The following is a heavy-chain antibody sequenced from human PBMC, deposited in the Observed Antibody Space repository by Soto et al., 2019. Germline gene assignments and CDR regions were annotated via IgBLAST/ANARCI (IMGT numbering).Heavy chain of an antibody. CDR3: ARIAVAGHAFDY. CDR1: GGTFSSYA. CDR2: IIPIFGTA. J-gene: IGHJ4*02. V-gene: IGHV1-69*13. D-gene: IGHD6-19*01. Sequence: SVKVSCKASGGTFSSYAISWVRQAPGQGLEWMGGIIPIFGTANYAQKFQGRVTITADESTSTAYMELSSLRSEDTAVYYCARIAVAGHAFDYWGQGTLVTVS.